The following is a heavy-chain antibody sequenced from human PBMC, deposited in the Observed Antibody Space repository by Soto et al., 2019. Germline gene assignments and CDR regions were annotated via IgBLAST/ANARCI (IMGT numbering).Heavy chain of an antibody. CDR2: ISGSGGST. CDR1: GFTFSSYA. CDR3: AKDHVGYSGYDYTGAFDI. D-gene: IGHD5-12*01. Sequence: GGSLRLSCAASGFTFSSYAMSWVRQAPGKGLEWVSAISGSGGSTYYADSVKGRFTISRDNSKNTLYLQMNSLRAEDTALYYCAKDHVGYSGYDYTGAFDIWGQGTMVTVSS. V-gene: IGHV3-23*01. J-gene: IGHJ3*02.